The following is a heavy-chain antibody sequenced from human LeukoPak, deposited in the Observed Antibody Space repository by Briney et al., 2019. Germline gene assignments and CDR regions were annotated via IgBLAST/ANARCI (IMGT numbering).Heavy chain of an antibody. V-gene: IGHV4-38-2*02. CDR1: GYSISSGYY. D-gene: IGHD1-26*01. CDR2: IYYSGNT. Sequence: KPSETLSLTCTVSGYSISSGYYWGWIRQPPGKGLEWIGSIYYSGNTFYNPSLKSRVTISVDTSKNQFSLKLSSVTAADTAVYYCARDSGSYRFAYWGQGTLVTVSS. J-gene: IGHJ4*02. CDR3: ARDSGSYRFAY.